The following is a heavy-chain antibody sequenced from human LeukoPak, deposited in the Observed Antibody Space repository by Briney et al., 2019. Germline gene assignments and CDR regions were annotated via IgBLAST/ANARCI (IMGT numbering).Heavy chain of an antibody. CDR2: ISAYNGNT. J-gene: IGHJ4*02. D-gene: IGHD6-19*01. Sequence: GASVKVSCKASGYTFTSYYMHWVRQAPGQGLEWMGWISAYNGNTNYAQKLQGRVTMTTDTSTSTAYMELRSLRSDDTAVYYCARAPLYSSGWYAFGYWGQGTLVTVSS. CDR3: ARAPLYSSGWYAFGY. CDR1: GYTFTSYY. V-gene: IGHV1-18*04.